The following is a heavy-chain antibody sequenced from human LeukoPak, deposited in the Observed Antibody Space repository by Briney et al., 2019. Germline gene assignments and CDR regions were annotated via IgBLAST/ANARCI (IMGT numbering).Heavy chain of an antibody. D-gene: IGHD6-19*01. CDR3: ARQVAVAGPANWLDP. CDR1: GGSISSSNW. J-gene: IGHJ5*02. V-gene: IGHV4-4*02. Sequence: HPSGTLSLTCAVSGGSISSSNWWSWVRQPPGKGLEWIGSIYYSGSTYYNPSLKSRVTISVDTSKNQFSLKLSSVTAADTAVYYCARQVAVAGPANWLDPWGQGTLVTVSS. CDR2: IYYSGST.